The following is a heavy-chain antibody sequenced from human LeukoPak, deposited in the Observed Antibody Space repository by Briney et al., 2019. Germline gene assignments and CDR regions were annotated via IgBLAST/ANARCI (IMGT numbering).Heavy chain of an antibody. CDR2: ISAYNGNT. CDR1: GYTFTSYG. V-gene: IGHV1-18*01. J-gene: IGHJ4*02. D-gene: IGHD3-22*01. CDR3: ARDIAAYYYDSSGYYYPY. Sequence: ASVKVSCKASGYTFTSYGISWVRQAPGQGLEWMGWISAYNGNTNYAQKLQGRVTMTTDTSTSTAYMELRSLRSDDTAVYYCARDIAAYYYDSSGYYYPYWGQGTLVTVSS.